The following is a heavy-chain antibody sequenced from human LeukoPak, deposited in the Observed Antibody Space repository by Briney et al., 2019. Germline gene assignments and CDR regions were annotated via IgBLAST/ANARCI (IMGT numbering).Heavy chain of an antibody. CDR3: ARGTTIFGVVIMESDY. Sequence: SETLSLTCTVSGYSISGGYYWDWIRQPPGNGLEWIGSIYHSGSTYYNPSLKSRVTISVDTSKNQFSLKLSSVTAADTAVYYCARGTTIFGVVIMESDYWGQGTLVTVSS. CDR1: GYSISGGYY. D-gene: IGHD3-3*01. V-gene: IGHV4-38-2*02. CDR2: IYHSGST. J-gene: IGHJ4*02.